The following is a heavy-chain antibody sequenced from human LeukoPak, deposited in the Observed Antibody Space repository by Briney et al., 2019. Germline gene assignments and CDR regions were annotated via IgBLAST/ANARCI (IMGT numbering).Heavy chain of an antibody. V-gene: IGHV4-39*07. CDR3: ARAGYDSSGLRSWFDP. CDR1: GGSIDSSSYY. J-gene: IGHJ5*02. D-gene: IGHD3-22*01. CDR2: IYYSGST. Sequence: SETLSLTCAVSGGSIDSSSYYWGWIRQPPGKGLEWIGSIYYSGSTYYNPSLKSRVTISVDTSKNQFSLKLSSVTAADTAVYYCARAGYDSSGLRSWFDPWGQGTLVTVSS.